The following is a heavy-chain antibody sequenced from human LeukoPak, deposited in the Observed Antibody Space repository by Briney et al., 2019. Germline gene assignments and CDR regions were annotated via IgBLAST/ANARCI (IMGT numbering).Heavy chain of an antibody. V-gene: IGHV3-33*01. CDR3: ARELGSSGYYPFDY. CDR2: IWYDGSNK. CDR1: GFTFSSYG. Sequence: PGGSLRLSCAASGFTFSSYGMHWVRQAPGKGLEWVALIWYDGSNKYYADSVKGRFTISRDNSENTLYLQMNSLRAEDTAVYYCARELGSSGYYPFDYWGQGTLVTVSS. J-gene: IGHJ4*02. D-gene: IGHD3-22*01.